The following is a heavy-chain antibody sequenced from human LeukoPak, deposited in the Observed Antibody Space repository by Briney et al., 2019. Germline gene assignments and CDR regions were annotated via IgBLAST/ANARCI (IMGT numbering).Heavy chain of an antibody. CDR1: GFTFSSYS. CDR3: AIDSYGNDY. D-gene: IGHD5-18*01. CDR2: ISSSSSYI. J-gene: IGHJ4*02. Sequence: PGGSLRLSCAASGFTFSSYSMNWDRQAPGKGLEWVSSISSSSSYIYYTDSVKGRLTISRDNAKNSLFLQMNSLRAEDTAVYYCAIDSYGNDYWGQGTLVTVSS. V-gene: IGHV3-21*01.